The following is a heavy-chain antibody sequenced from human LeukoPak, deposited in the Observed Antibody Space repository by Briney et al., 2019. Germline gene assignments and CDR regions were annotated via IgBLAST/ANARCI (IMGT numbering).Heavy chain of an antibody. J-gene: IGHJ5*02. CDR3: TTDQVVVLPAAPAIEHH. V-gene: IGHV3-15*01. Sequence: GGSLRLSCAASGFTFSNAWMSWVRQAPGKGLEWVGRIKSKTDDGTTDYAAPVKGRFTISRDDSKNTLYLQMNSLKTEDTAVYYCTTDQVVVLPAAPAIEHHWGQGTLVTVSS. D-gene: IGHD2-2*01. CDR1: GFTFSNAW. CDR2: IKSKTDDGTT.